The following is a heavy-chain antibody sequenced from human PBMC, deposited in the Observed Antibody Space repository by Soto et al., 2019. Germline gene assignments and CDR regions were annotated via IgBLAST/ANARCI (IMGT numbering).Heavy chain of an antibody. V-gene: IGHV4-34*01. D-gene: IGHD6-25*01. CDR3: ASLDSSGWYLEN. J-gene: IGHJ4*02. CDR1: GGSFSDYY. Sequence: SETLSLTCAVYGGSFSDYYWSWIRQPPGKGLEWIGEIDHSGSTNYNPSLKSRVIISVDTSKNQFSLKVTSVTAADTAVYYCASLDSSGWYLENWGQGTLVTVS. CDR2: IDHSGST.